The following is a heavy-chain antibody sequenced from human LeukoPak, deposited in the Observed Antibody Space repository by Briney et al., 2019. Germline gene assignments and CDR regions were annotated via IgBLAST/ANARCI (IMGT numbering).Heavy chain of an antibody. CDR2: MNPNSGNT. V-gene: IGHV1-8*01. D-gene: IGHD3-22*01. CDR1: GYTFTSYD. CDR3: ARGRTYYYDSSDSDY. J-gene: IGHJ4*02. Sequence: ASVKVSCKASGYTFTSYDINWARQATGQGLEWMGWMNPNSGNTGYAQKFQGSVTMTRNTSISTAYMELSSLRSEDTAVYYCARGRTYYYDSSDSDYWGQGTLVTVSS.